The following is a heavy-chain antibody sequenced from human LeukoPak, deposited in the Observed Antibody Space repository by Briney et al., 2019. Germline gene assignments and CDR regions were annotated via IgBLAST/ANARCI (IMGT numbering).Heavy chain of an antibody. V-gene: IGHV4-59*01. D-gene: IGHD6-6*01. CDR1: GGSISSYY. CDR3: AREGYSSSHFDY. Sequence: PSETLSLTCTVSGGSISSYYWSWIWQPPGKGLEWIGYIYYSGSTNYNPSLKSRVTISVDTSKNQFSPKLSSVTAADTAVYYCAREGYSSSHFDYWGQGTLVTVSS. J-gene: IGHJ4*02. CDR2: IYYSGST.